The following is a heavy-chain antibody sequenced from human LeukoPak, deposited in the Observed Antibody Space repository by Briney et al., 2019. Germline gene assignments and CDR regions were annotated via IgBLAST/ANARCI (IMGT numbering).Heavy chain of an antibody. J-gene: IGHJ4*02. CDR3: AKGEAGTTGGLLGY. D-gene: IGHD1-7*01. CDR1: GFTFSSYA. Sequence: GGSLRLSCAASGFTFSSYAMSWVRQAPGKGLEWVSAISGSGGSTYYADSVKGRFTISRDNSKNTLYLQMNSLRAEDTTVYYCAKGEAGTTGGLLGYWGQGTLVTVSS. V-gene: IGHV3-23*01. CDR2: ISGSGGST.